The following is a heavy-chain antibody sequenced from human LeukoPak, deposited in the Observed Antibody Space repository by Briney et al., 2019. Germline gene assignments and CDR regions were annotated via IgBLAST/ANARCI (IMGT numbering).Heavy chain of an antibody. CDR2: IYYSGST. Sequence: SETLSLTCAVSGGSISSGGYSWSWIRQPPGKGLEWIGYIYYSGSTYYNPSLKSRVTISVDTSKNQFSLKLSSVTAADTAVYYCARGTTIFGVAFDYWGQGTLVTVSS. D-gene: IGHD3-3*01. V-gene: IGHV4-30-4*07. CDR1: GGSISSGGYS. CDR3: ARGTTIFGVAFDY. J-gene: IGHJ4*02.